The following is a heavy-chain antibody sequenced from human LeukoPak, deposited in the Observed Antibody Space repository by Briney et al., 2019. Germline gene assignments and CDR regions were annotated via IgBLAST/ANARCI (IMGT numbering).Heavy chain of an antibody. V-gene: IGHV3-30*14. D-gene: IGHD2-8*01. Sequence: PGRSLRLSCAASGFTFSSSPMHWVRQAPDKGLEWVAIISKDGSNQYYADSVKGRFTISRDNSKNTLYLQMNSLRAEDTAVYYCARDSENGPSLDYWGQGTLVTVSS. J-gene: IGHJ4*02. CDR1: GFTFSSSP. CDR3: ARDSENGPSLDY. CDR2: ISKDGSNQ.